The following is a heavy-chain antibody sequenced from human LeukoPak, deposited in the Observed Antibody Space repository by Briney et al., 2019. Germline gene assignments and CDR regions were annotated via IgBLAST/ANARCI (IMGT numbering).Heavy chain of an antibody. Sequence: SVKVSCKASGGTISSYTISWVRQAPGQGLEWMARIIPILGIANYAQKIQGRVTITADKSTSTSYMELSSLRSEDTAVYYCARVRYCSSTSCYTFDYWGQGTLVTVSS. D-gene: IGHD2-2*02. CDR1: GGTISSYT. J-gene: IGHJ4*02. CDR2: IIPILGIA. CDR3: ARVRYCSSTSCYTFDY. V-gene: IGHV1-69*02.